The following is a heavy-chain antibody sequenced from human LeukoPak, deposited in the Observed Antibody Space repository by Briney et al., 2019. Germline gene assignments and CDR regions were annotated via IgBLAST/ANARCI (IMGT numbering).Heavy chain of an antibody. J-gene: IGHJ4*02. CDR3: ARDSTLWFGEGYFDY. CDR1: GGSFSGYY. Sequence: SETLSLTCAVYGGSFSGYYWSWIRQPPGKGLEWIGEINHSGSTNYNPSLKSRVTISVDTSKNQFSLKLSSVTAADTAVYYCARDSTLWFGEGYFDYWGQGTLVTVSS. V-gene: IGHV4-34*01. CDR2: INHSGST. D-gene: IGHD3-10*01.